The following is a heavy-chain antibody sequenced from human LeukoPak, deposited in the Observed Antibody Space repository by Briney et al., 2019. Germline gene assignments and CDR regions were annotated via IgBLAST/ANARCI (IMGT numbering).Heavy chain of an antibody. CDR3: ARDDPFGVVEDY. Sequence: MSSETLSLTCTVSGGSISSYYWSWIRQPAGKGLEWIGRIYTSGSTNYNPSLKSRVTMSVDTSKNQFSLKLSSVTAADTAVYYCARDDPFGVVEDYWGQGTLVTVSS. D-gene: IGHD3-3*01. V-gene: IGHV4-4*07. CDR2: IYTSGST. CDR1: GGSISSYY. J-gene: IGHJ4*02.